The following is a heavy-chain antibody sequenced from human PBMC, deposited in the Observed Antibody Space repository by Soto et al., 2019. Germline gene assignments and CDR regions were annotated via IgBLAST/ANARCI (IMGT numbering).Heavy chain of an antibody. V-gene: IGHV3-33*01. CDR2: IWYDGSNK. CDR1: GFTFSSYG. D-gene: IGHD2-2*01. CDR3: ARDGGSSKYYYMDV. J-gene: IGHJ6*03. Sequence: QVQLVESGGGVVQPGRSLRLSCAASGFTFSSYGMHWVRQAPGKGLEWVAVIWYDGSNKYYADSVKGRFTISRDNSKNTLYLQMNSLRADDTAVYYCARDGGSSKYYYMDVWGKGTTVTVSS.